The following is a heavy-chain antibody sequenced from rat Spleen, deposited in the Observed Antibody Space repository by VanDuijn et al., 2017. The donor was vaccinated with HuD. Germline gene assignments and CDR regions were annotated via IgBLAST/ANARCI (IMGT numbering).Heavy chain of an antibody. CDR1: GYSITSIY. V-gene: IGHV3-1*01. D-gene: IGHD1-10*01. J-gene: IGHJ1*01. CDR2: ISYSNST. CDR3: ARYRATIDWYFDF. Sequence: EVQLQESGPGLVKPSQSLSLTCSVTGYSITSIYWGWIRKFPGNKMEWIGHISYSNSTNYNPSLKSRISITRDTSKNQFFLQLNSVTTEDTATYFCARYRATIDWYFDFWGPGTMVTVSS.